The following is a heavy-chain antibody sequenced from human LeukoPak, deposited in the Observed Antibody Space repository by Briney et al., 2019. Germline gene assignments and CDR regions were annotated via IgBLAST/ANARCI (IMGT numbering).Heavy chain of an antibody. D-gene: IGHD3-22*01. Sequence: ASVKVSCKASGYTFTSYDINWVRQATGQGLEWMGWMNPNSGNTGYAQKFQGRVTMTRNTSISTAYMELSSLRSEDTAVYYCARGLRYYDSSGPQNRVSGYWGQGTLVTVSS. CDR2: MNPNSGNT. J-gene: IGHJ4*02. CDR1: GYTFTSYD. V-gene: IGHV1-8*01. CDR3: ARGLRYYDSSGPQNRVSGY.